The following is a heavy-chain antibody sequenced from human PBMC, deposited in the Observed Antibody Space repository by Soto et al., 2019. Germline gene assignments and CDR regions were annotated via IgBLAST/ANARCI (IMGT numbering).Heavy chain of an antibody. CDR2: IIPIFGTA. V-gene: IGHV1-69*13. D-gene: IGHD6-13*01. CDR1: GCTFSSYP. Sequence: ASVKVSCKASGCTFSSYPISWVRHAPGQGLEWMGGIIPIFGTANYAQKFQGRVTITADESTSTAYMELSSLRSEDTAVYYCASKRIATTMGYYYYGMDVWGQGTTVTVSS. J-gene: IGHJ6*02. CDR3: ASKRIATTMGYYYYGMDV.